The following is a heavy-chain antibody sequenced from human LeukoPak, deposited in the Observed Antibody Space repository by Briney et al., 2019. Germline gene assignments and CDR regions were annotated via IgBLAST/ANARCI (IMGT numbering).Heavy chain of an antibody. Sequence: PSETLSLTCTVSGGSISSSSYYWGWIRQPPGKGLEWIGSIYYSGNTYYNPSLKSRVTISVDTSKNQFSLKLRSVTAADTAVYYRARALARLSWFDPWGQGTLVTVSS. CDR1: GGSISSSSYY. V-gene: IGHV4-39*07. CDR2: IYYSGNT. J-gene: IGHJ5*02. D-gene: IGHD6-6*01. CDR3: ARALARLSWFDP.